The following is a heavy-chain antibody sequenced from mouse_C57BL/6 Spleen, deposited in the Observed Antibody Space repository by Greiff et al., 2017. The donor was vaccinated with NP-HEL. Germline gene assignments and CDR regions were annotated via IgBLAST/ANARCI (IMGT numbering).Heavy chain of an antibody. J-gene: IGHJ4*01. Sequence: EVQVVESGGGLVQPKGSLKLSCAASGFSFNTYAMNWVRQAPGKGLEWVARIRSKSNNYATYYADSVKDRFTISRDDSESMLYLQMNNLKTEDAAMYCCVRLTTLYYYAMDYWGQGTSVTVSS. CDR2: IRSKSNNYAT. CDR3: VRLTTLYYYAMDY. D-gene: IGHD1-1*01. V-gene: IGHV10-1*01. CDR1: GFSFNTYA.